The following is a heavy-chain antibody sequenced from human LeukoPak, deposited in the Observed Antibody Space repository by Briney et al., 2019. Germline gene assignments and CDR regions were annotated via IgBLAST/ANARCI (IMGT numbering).Heavy chain of an antibody. D-gene: IGHD1-1*01. Sequence: GRSLRLSCAASGFTFSSNAIHWVRQAPGKGLEWVAEISYDGGNTYYADSVKGRFTISRDNSKNTLYLQMNSLRAEDTAVYYCAKEGTGIHFDYWGQGTLVTVSS. CDR1: GFTFSSNA. CDR3: AKEGTGIHFDY. CDR2: ISYDGGNT. J-gene: IGHJ4*01. V-gene: IGHV3-30-3*01.